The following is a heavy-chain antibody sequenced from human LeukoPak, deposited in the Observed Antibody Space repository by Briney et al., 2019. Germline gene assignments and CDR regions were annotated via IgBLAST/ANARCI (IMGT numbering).Heavy chain of an antibody. J-gene: IGHJ4*02. CDR1: GFSFSTYT. CDR3: ASPEDYASSVHSL. Sequence: PGGSLRLSCAASGFSFSTYTISWVRQAPGKGLEWVSIISGSSAYINYADSLKGRFTISRDNAKNSVHLQINRLRDEDTAVYYCASPEDYASSVHSLWGQGTLVTVS. V-gene: IGHV3-21*01. CDR2: ISGSSAYI. D-gene: IGHD3-22*01.